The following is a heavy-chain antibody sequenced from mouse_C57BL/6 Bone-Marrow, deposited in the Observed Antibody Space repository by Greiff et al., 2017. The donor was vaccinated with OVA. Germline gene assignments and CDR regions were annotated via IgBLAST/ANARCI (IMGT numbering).Heavy chain of an antibody. Sequence: EVKLMESGPGLVKPSQSLSLTCSVTGYSITSGYYWNWIRQFPGNKLEWMGYISYDGSNNYNPSLKNRISITRDTSKNQFFLKLNSVTTEDTATYYCGVASGSNYFDYWGQGTTLTVSS. CDR1: GYSITSGYY. J-gene: IGHJ2*01. D-gene: IGHD1-1*01. CDR2: ISYDGSN. CDR3: GVASGSNYFDY. V-gene: IGHV3-6*01.